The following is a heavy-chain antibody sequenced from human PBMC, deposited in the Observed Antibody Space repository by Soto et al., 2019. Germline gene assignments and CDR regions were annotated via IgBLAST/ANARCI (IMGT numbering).Heavy chain of an antibody. Sequence: QVQLVQSGAEVKKPGSSVKVSCKASGGTFSSYAISWVRQAPGQGLEWTGGIVPIFGTANYAQKFQGRVTITADESTSTAYMELSSLRSEDTAVYYCARYSPDLAVAGSYYYYGMDVWGQGTTVTVSS. J-gene: IGHJ6*02. CDR3: ARYSPDLAVAGSYYYYGMDV. V-gene: IGHV1-69*01. D-gene: IGHD6-19*01. CDR2: IVPIFGTA. CDR1: GGTFSSYA.